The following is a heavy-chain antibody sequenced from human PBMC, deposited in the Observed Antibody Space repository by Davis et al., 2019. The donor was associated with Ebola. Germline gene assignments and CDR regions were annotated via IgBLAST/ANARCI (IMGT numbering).Heavy chain of an antibody. CDR1: GYTFTSYG. CDR3: AGVRVLGSGSYYNRRANWFDP. Sequence: ASVKVSCKASGYTFTSYGISWVRQAPGQGLEWMGWISAYTGNTNYAQKHQGRVTMTTDTSTSTAYMELRSMRSDDTAVYYSAGVRVLGSGSYYNRRANWFDPWGQGTLVTVSS. D-gene: IGHD3-10*01. J-gene: IGHJ5*02. V-gene: IGHV1-18*01. CDR2: ISAYTGNT.